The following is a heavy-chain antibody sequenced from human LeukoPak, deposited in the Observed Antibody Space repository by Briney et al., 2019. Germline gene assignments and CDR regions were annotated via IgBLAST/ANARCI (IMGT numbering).Heavy chain of an antibody. CDR2: TYYRSKWYN. CDR1: GDSVSSNSAA. Sequence: SQTLSLICAISGDSVSSNSAAWNWIRQSPSRGLEWLGRTYYRSKWYNDYAVSVKSRITINPDTSKNQFSLQLNSVTPEDTAVYYCARETLMVRGVPSCFDYWGQGTLVTVSS. V-gene: IGHV6-1*01. D-gene: IGHD3-10*01. J-gene: IGHJ4*02. CDR3: ARETLMVRGVPSCFDY.